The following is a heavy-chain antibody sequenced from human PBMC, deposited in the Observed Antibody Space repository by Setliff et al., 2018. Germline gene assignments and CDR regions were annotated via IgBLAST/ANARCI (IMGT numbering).Heavy chain of an antibody. CDR1: EFSLSDFH. D-gene: IGHD2-2*01. Sequence: LRLSCVASEFSLSDFHMHWVRQAPGKGLEWVGRVRRNTNSYATAYSASLKGRFTISRDDSKNTAYLQMNSLQSEDTAVYYCARRGVGMGMDVWGKGTTVTVS. J-gene: IGHJ6*03. CDR2: VRRNTNSYAT. CDR3: ARRGVGMGMDV. V-gene: IGHV3-73*01.